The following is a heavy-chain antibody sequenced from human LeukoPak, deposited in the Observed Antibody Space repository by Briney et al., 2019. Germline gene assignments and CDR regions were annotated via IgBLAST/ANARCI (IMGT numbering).Heavy chain of an antibody. Sequence: PVGCLRVSSAAPGVSSIDYWMHCGRAAPGKGLVWVSRINGDGRDTIYACSVKGPVTMSRDNAKKTLYLQMNRSRDEDTGLYYCVRNLRSADYWGQGTLVIVSS. D-gene: IGHD3-10*02. V-gene: IGHV3-74*01. CDR3: VRNLRSADY. J-gene: IGHJ4*02. CDR2: INGDGRDT. CDR1: GVSSIDYW.